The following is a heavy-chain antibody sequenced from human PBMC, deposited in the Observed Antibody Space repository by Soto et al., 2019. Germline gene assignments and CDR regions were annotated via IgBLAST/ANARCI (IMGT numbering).Heavy chain of an antibody. J-gene: IGHJ5*02. V-gene: IGHV4-39*01. CDR3: AIKEAGYSSSFTWFDP. Sequence: SETLSLTCTVSGGSISSSSYYWSWIRQPPGKGLEWIGSIYYSGSTYYNPSLKSRVTISVDTSKNQFSLKLSSVTAADTAVYYCAIKEAGYSSSFTWFDPWGQGTLVTVSS. CDR2: IYYSGST. CDR1: GGSISSSSYY. D-gene: IGHD6-13*01.